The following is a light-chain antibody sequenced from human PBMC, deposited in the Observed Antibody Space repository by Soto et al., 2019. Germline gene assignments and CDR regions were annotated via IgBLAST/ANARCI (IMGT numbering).Light chain of an antibody. CDR1: RSYVGGYNY. CDR3: RSYAGSNTRV. J-gene: IGLJ1*01. Sequence: CELSRAPSATESPGQSLTISCNRTRSYVGGYNYASWYQQHPGKAPKLMIYEVSKRLSGIPDRFSGSKSGNAASLTVSWLQAEDKGDYCCRSYAGSNTRVLGARTKVTV. CDR2: EVS. V-gene: IGLV2-8*01.